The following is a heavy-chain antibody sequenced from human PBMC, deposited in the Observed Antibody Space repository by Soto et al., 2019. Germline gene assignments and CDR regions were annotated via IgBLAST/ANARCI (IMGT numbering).Heavy chain of an antibody. Sequence: ASVKVSCKASGYTFTGYYMHWVRQAPGQGLEWMGWINPNSGGTNYAQKFQGRVTMTRDTTISTAYMELSRLRTDDTAVYYCARGDDYYYYLLFDYWGQGTLVTVSS. CDR1: GYTFTGYY. V-gene: IGHV1-2*02. D-gene: IGHD3-10*01. CDR2: INPNSGGT. CDR3: ARGDDYYYYLLFDY. J-gene: IGHJ4*02.